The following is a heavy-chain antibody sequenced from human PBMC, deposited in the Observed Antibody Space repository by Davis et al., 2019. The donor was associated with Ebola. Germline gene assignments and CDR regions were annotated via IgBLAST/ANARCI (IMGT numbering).Heavy chain of an antibody. J-gene: IGHJ6*04. CDR3: ARDGLIRDYGMDF. CDR1: GGSISSGNYY. Sequence: MPSETLSLTCTVSGGSISSGNYYWSWIRQPPGKGLEWIGYIYHSGSTHYNPSLKSRVTISVDTSKNQFSLRLNSVTAADTAVYYCARDGLIRDYGMDFWGKGTTVTVSS. D-gene: IGHD2-8*01. CDR2: IYHSGST. V-gene: IGHV4-30-4*01.